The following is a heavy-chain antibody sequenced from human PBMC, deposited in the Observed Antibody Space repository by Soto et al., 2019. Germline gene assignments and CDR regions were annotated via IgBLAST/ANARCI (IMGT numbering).Heavy chain of an antibody. CDR2: IYRDGGT. CDR1: GFTVSSNY. J-gene: IGHJ3*02. CDR3: ARGRVDFMANDAFDI. Sequence: PGGSLRLSCAASGFTVSSNYMSWVRQAPGRGLEWVSVIYRDGGTYYADSVNDRFTISRDNSKNTLYLQMHSLRAEDTAVYYCARGRVDFMANDAFDIWGQGTMVTVSS. V-gene: IGHV3-66*01.